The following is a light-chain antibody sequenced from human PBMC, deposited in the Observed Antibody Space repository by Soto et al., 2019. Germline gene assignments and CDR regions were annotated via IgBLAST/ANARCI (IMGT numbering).Light chain of an antibody. CDR1: SSKIGSNT. J-gene: IGLJ2*01. CDR2: NNN. CDR3: AAWDDSLNGEV. V-gene: IGLV1-44*01. Sequence: QSVLTQPPSASGTPGQSVTISCSGSSSKIGSNTVNWYQQLPGTAPKLLIYNNNQRPSGVPDRFSGSKSGTSASLAISGLQSEDEADYYCAAWDDSLNGEVFGGGTKLTVL.